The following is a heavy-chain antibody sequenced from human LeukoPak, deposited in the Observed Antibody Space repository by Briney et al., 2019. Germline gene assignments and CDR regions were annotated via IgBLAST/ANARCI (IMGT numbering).Heavy chain of an antibody. J-gene: IGHJ4*02. CDR1: GFTFSSYA. D-gene: IGHD3-10*01. CDR3: AKDRDYYLVGFFDY. V-gene: IGHV3-23*01. CDR2: ISGSGVTT. Sequence: PRGSLRLSCAASGFTFSSYAMSWVRQAPGKGLEWVSAISGSGVTTYYADSVKGRFTISRDNSKNTLYLQMYSLRAEDTALYYCAKDRDYYLVGFFDYWGQGTLVTVSS.